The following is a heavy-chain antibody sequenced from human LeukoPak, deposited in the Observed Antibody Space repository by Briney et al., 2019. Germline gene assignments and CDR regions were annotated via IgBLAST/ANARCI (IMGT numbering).Heavy chain of an antibody. D-gene: IGHD6-19*01. CDR3: ATSNEEWLVTFDY. CDR2: IIPILGIA. J-gene: IGHJ4*02. Sequence: SVKVSCKASGGTFSSYAISWVRQAPGQGLEWMGRIIPILGIANYAQKFQGRVTMTRDTSTSTVYMELSSLRSEDTAVYYCATSNEEWLVTFDYWGQGTLVTVSS. CDR1: GGTFSSYA. V-gene: IGHV1-69*04.